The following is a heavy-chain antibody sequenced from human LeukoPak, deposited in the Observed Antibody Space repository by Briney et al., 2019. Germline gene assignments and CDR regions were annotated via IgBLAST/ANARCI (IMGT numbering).Heavy chain of an antibody. CDR2: IYSGNSDT. Sequence: GESLKISCKGSGYNFINYWIGWVRQMPGKGLEWMGIIYSGNSDTRYSPSFQGQVTISVDKSTTTAYLQWRSLKASDSALYYCARWGTVARFVVDFWGQGTLVTVSS. CDR3: ARWGTVARFVVDF. D-gene: IGHD4-17*01. J-gene: IGHJ4*02. CDR1: GYNFINYW. V-gene: IGHV5-51*01.